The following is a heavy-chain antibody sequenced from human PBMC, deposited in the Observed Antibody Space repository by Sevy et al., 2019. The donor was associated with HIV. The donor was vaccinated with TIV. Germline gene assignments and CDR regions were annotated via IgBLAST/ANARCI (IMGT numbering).Heavy chain of an antibody. V-gene: IGHV3-53*01. CDR3: AREGLVSAGGYYNYYFGMDV. CDR2: IYSGDTGGST. D-gene: IGHD3-3*01. CDR1: GFDVNENY. Sequence: GGSLRLSCAASGFDVNENYMSWVRQAPGKGLEWVSIIYSGDTGGSTYYADSVKGRLTISRDNSQTTLYLQINSLRPEDTAVYYCAREGLVSAGGYYNYYFGMDVWGQGTTVTVSS. J-gene: IGHJ6*02.